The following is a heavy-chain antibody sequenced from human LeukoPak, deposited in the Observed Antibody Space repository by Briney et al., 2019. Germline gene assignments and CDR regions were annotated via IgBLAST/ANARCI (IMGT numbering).Heavy chain of an antibody. J-gene: IGHJ4*02. CDR2: IYTSGST. CDR1: GGSISSYY. Sequence: KPSETLSLTRTVSGGSISSYYWSWIRQPAGKGLEWIGRIYTSGSTNYNPSLKSRVTMSVDTSKNQFSKNQFSLKLSSVTAADTAVYYCAREVRGYSDYWGQGTLVAVSS. V-gene: IGHV4-4*07. D-gene: IGHD3-22*01. CDR3: AREVRGYSDY.